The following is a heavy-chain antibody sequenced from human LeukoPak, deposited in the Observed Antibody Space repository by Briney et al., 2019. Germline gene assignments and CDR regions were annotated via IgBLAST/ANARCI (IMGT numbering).Heavy chain of an antibody. V-gene: IGHV1-18*01. CDR1: GYTFTSYG. CDR3: ARDQGYYDSSGYYGDAFDI. D-gene: IGHD3-22*01. CDR2: ISAYNGNT. J-gene: IGHJ3*02. Sequence: ASVKVSCKASGYTFTSYGISWVRQAPGQGREWMGWISAYNGNTNYAQKLQGRVTMTTDTSTSTAYMELRSLRSDDTAVYYCARDQGYYDSSGYYGDAFDIWGQGTMVTVSS.